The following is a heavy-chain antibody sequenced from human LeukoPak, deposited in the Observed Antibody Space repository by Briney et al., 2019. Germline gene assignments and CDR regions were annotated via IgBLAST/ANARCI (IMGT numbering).Heavy chain of an antibody. V-gene: IGHV4-4*07. CDR3: ARMDLGAFDI. J-gene: IGHJ3*02. D-gene: IGHD3/OR15-3a*01. Sequence: SETLSLTCTVSGGSINNYYWIWIRQPAGKGLEWIGRIYSSGSTNCNATLKSRVTMSLDASKNQFSLKLSSVTAADTAVYYCARMDLGAFDIWGQGTMVTVSS. CDR2: IYSSGST. CDR1: GGSINNYY.